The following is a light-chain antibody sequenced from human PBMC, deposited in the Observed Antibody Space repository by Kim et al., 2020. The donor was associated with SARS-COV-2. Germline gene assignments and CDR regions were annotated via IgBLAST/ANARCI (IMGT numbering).Light chain of an antibody. CDR2: GAL. J-gene: IGKJ4*01. CDR1: ESVSRN. V-gene: IGKV3-15*01. CDR3: QQYNNWPPLS. Sequence: SPGETVTLSCRASESVSRNLAWYQQKPGQAPRLLIYGALTRATGIPVRFSGSGSGTEYTLTISSLQSEDFAVYYCQQYNNWPPLSFGGGTKVDIK.